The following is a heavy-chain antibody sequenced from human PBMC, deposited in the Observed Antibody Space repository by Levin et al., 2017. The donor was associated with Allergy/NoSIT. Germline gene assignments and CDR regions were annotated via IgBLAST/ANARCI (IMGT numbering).Heavy chain of an antibody. CDR2: IFATSGTT. CDR1: GFTFGSYA. CDR3: ATWDCSGGSCYPYF. J-gene: IGHJ4*02. Sequence: GGSLRLSCTASGFTFGSYAMTWVRQAPGKGLEWVSGIFATSGTTYYADSVKGRFTVSRDNSKNTLYLQMNSLRVEDTAIYYCATWDCSGGSCYPYFWGQGTLVTVSS. D-gene: IGHD2-15*01. V-gene: IGHV3-23*01.